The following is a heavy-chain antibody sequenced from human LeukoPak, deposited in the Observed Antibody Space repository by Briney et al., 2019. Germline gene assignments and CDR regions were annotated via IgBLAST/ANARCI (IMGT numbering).Heavy chain of an antibody. J-gene: IGHJ4*02. Sequence: ASVKVSCKASGGTFSSYAISWVRQAPGQGLEWMGGIIPIFGTANYAQKFQGRVTITADESTSTAYMELSSLRSEDTAVYYCAAERNRRDGYNNGGFDYWGQGTLVTVSS. V-gene: IGHV1-69*01. CDR2: IIPIFGTA. D-gene: IGHD5-24*01. CDR1: GGTFSSYA. CDR3: AAERNRRDGYNNGGFDY.